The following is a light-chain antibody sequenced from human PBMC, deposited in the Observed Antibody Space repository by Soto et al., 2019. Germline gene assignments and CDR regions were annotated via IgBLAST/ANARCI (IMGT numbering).Light chain of an antibody. CDR2: DAS. CDR1: QSVSTS. Sequence: IVLTQSPVTLAVSPGESAVLSCRASQSVSTSLAWYQHKPGQAPRLFIYDASKRAPGIPARFTGSGSGAHFTLTISSLEPEDIAVYYCQVRDVWPSFGQGTKVXIK. CDR3: QVRDVWPS. V-gene: IGKV3-11*01. J-gene: IGKJ1*01.